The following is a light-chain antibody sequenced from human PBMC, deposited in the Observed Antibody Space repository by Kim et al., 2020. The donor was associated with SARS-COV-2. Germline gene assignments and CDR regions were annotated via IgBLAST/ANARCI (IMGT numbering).Light chain of an antibody. CDR1: GSDVGANNF. CDR2: DVT. CDR3: ASDTTPSLPI. V-gene: IGLV2-14*03. J-gene: IGLJ2*01. Sequence: GHSITTSCTGSGSDVGANNFVSWYQQHPGKAPKLMIFDVTYRPSGVSKRFSGSKSGNTASLTISGLQAEDEPDYYCASDTTPSLPISGGGTKVTAL.